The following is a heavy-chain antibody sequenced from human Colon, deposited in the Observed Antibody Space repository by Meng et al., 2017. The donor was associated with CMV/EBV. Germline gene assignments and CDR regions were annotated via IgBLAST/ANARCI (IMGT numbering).Heavy chain of an antibody. CDR3: TKCQGFSECSNWLDP. D-gene: IGHD3-3*01. CDR2: IYYRGSS. Sequence: SETLSLTCTVSGGSVTSGSYYWSWIRQPPGRGLEWIGYIYYRGSSNYNPSLKSRVSMSIDASRNQFVLGLTSMTAADTAVYYCTKCQGFSECSNWLDPWGQGTLVTVSS. V-gene: IGHV4-61*01. J-gene: IGHJ5*02. CDR1: GGSVTSGSYY.